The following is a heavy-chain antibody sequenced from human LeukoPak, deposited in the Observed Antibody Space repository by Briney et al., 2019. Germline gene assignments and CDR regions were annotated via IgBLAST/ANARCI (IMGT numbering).Heavy chain of an antibody. Sequence: PGGSLRLSCAASGFTFSSYEMNWVRQAPGKGLEWVSYISSSGDTIHYADSVKGRFTISRDNAKNSLYLQMNSLRAEDTAVYYCARGGHGSGSFDYWGQGTLVTVSS. D-gene: IGHD3-10*01. CDR1: GFTFSSYE. CDR2: ISSSGDTI. J-gene: IGHJ4*02. CDR3: ARGGHGSGSFDY. V-gene: IGHV3-48*03.